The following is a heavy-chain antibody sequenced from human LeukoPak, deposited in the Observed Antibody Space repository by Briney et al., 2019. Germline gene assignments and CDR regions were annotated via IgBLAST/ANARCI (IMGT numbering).Heavy chain of an antibody. J-gene: IGHJ4*02. CDR3: ARVLPRIAVAPGFGY. Sequence: SVKVSCKASGGTFSSYAISWVRQAPGQGLEWMGGIVPVFGAPNYAQKFQGRVTITADKSTSTVYMELSSLRSDDTAVYYCARVLPRIAVAPGFGYWGQGTLVTVSS. V-gene: IGHV1-69*06. CDR2: IVPVFGAP. CDR1: GGTFSSYA. D-gene: IGHD6-19*01.